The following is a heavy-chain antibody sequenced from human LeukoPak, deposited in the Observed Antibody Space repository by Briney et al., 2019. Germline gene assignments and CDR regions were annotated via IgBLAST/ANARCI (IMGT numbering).Heavy chain of an antibody. Sequence: GGSLGLSCAASGMTFSNHWMHWVRQVPGKGLVWVSLIKTDGRTTIYADSVKGRFTISRDNGKSTLYLQMNSLRAEDTAIYYCTTGPSYGYEWWGQGTVVTVSS. D-gene: IGHD3-16*01. CDR2: IKTDGRTT. CDR1: GMTFSNHW. J-gene: IGHJ4*02. V-gene: IGHV3-74*01. CDR3: TTGPSYGYEW.